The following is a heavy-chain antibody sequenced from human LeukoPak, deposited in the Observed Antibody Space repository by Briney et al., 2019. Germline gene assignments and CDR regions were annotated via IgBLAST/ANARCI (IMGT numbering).Heavy chain of an antibody. V-gene: IGHV4-59*01. J-gene: IGHJ6*03. CDR1: GGSISSYY. CDR3: ARVFDSGSQAYFYYMDV. CDR2: IYYSGST. D-gene: IGHD3-10*01. Sequence: SETLSLTCTVSGGSISSYYWSWIRQPPGKGLEWIGYIYYSGSTNYKPSPKSRVTMSVDTSKNQFSLKVSSVTAADTAVYYCARVFDSGSQAYFYYMDVWGKGTTVTIFS.